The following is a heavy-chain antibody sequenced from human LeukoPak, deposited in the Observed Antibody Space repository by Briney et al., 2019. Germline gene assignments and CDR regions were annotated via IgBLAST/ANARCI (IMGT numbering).Heavy chain of an antibody. V-gene: IGHV3-48*04. CDR3: ARETPRRGETRDGYR. J-gene: IGHJ4*02. D-gene: IGHD5-24*01. CDR2: ISSSSSTI. CDR1: GFTFSSYS. Sequence: GGSLRLSCAASGFTFSSYSMNWVRQAPGKGLEWVSYISSSSSTIYYADSVKGRFTISRDNAKNSLYLQMNSLRAEDTAVYYCARETPRRGETRDGYRWGQGTVVTVSS.